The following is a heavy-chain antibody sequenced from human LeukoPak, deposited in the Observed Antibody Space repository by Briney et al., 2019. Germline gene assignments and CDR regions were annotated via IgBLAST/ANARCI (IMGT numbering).Heavy chain of an antibody. Sequence: GASVKVSCKASGYTFTSYGISWVRQAPGQGLEWMGWISAYNGNTNYAQKLQGRVTMTTDTSTTTVYMELRSLRSDDTAVYYCARVYKRVVLNDAFDIWGQGTMVTVSS. V-gene: IGHV1-18*01. CDR2: ISAYNGNT. J-gene: IGHJ3*02. CDR1: GYTFTSYG. D-gene: IGHD3-3*01. CDR3: ARVYKRVVLNDAFDI.